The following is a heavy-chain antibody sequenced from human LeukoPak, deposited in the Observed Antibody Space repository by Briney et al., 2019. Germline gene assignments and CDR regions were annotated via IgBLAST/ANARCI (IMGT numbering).Heavy chain of an antibody. J-gene: IGHJ5*01. CDR2: TYYRSKWYN. CDR3: PRSKDNCFDS. Sequence: SQTLTLTCAISGDSVSSNSVGWNWIRQSPSRGLEWLGKTYYRSKWYNDYAVSVKSRITINPDTSKNHFSLQLNSVTPEDTALYYCPRSKDNCFDSWGQGTLVTVSS. V-gene: IGHV6-1*01. CDR1: GDSVSSNSVG.